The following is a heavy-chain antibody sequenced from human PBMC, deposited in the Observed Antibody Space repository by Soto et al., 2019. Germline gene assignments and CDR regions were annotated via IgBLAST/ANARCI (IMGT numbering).Heavy chain of an antibody. CDR2: ITRGGDT. D-gene: IGHD6-13*01. CDR3: ARGLSAAGHALDS. CDR1: GFTFSNHD. J-gene: IGHJ4*02. V-gene: IGHV3-13*01. Sequence: GGSLRLSCAASGFTFSNHDMHWVRQATGKGLEWVSAITRGGDTYYQGSVGGRFSISRDNAKNSLYLQMNSLSAEDTAVYYCARGLSAAGHALDSWGQGVVVTVSS.